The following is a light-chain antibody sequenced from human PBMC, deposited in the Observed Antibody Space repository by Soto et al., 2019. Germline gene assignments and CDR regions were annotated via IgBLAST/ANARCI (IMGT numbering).Light chain of an antibody. CDR2: EVS. Sequence: QSALTQPASVSGSPGQSITISCTGTSSDVGGYNYVPWYQQHPGKAPKLMIYEVSNRPSGVSNRFSGSKSGNTASLTISGLQAEDEADYYCSSYTSSGTPFYVFGTGTKLTVL. CDR3: SSYTSSGTPFYV. CDR1: SSDVGGYNY. V-gene: IGLV2-14*01. J-gene: IGLJ1*01.